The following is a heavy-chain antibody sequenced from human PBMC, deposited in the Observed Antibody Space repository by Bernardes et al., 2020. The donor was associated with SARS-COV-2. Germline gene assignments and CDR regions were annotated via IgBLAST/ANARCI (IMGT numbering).Heavy chain of an antibody. V-gene: IGHV4-59*08. CDR2: VYYRGST. CDR1: GGSISGYY. CDR3: ARQGDNGGNSLGY. Sequence: SETLSLTCTVSGGSISGYYWNWIRQPPGKGLEWIGYVYYRGSTNYNPSLKSRVTISVDTSKNQLSLKLSSVTAADTAVYYCARQGDNGGNSLGYWGQGTLVTVSS. J-gene: IGHJ4*02. D-gene: IGHD4-17*01.